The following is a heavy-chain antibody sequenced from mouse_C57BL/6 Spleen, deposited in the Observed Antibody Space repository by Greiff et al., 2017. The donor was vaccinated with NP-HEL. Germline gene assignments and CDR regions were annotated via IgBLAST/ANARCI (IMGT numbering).Heavy chain of an antibody. V-gene: IGHV1-69*01. J-gene: IGHJ2*01. CDR2: IDPSDSYT. D-gene: IGHD4-1*01. CDR3: ATRTGAVDY. CDR1: GYTFTSYW. Sequence: VQLQQSGAELVMPGASVKLSCKASGYTFTSYWMHWVKQRPGQGLEWIGEIDPSDSYTNYNQKFKGKSTLTVDKSSSTAYMQLSRLTSEDSAVYYWATRTGAVDYWGQGTTLTVSS.